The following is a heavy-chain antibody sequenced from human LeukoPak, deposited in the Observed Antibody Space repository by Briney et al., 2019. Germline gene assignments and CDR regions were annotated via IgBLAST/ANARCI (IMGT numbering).Heavy chain of an antibody. D-gene: IGHD3-3*02. J-gene: IGHJ6*04. CDR1: NYSISRTYH. CDR3: ARDHFWSGFLDV. CDR2: IYYSGTT. V-gene: IGHV4-59*01. Sequence: SETLSLTCSVSNYSISRTYHWGWIRQPPGKGLEWIGYIYYSGTTNYNPSLKSRVSMSVDTSKNQFSLKLSSVTAADTAVYYCARDHFWSGFLDVWGKGTTVTVSS.